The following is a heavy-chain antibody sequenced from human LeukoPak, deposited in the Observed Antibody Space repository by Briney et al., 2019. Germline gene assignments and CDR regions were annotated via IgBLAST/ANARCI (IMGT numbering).Heavy chain of an antibody. CDR3: ATRDGYNSWFDP. V-gene: IGHV1-24*01. Sequence: GASVKVSCKVSGYTLTELSMHGVRQAPGRGREWMGGFDPEDGETIYAQKFQGRVTMTEDTSTDTAYMELSSLRSEDTAVYYCATRDGYNSWFDPWGQGTLVTVSS. CDR1: GYTLTELS. J-gene: IGHJ5*02. D-gene: IGHD5-24*01. CDR2: FDPEDGET.